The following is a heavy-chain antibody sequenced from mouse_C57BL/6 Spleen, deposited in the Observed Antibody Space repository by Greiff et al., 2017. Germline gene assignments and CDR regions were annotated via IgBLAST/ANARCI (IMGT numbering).Heavy chain of an antibody. J-gene: IGHJ4*01. Sequence: EVKLQESGPGLVKPSQSLSLTCSVTGYSITSGYYWNWIRQFPGNKLEWMGYISYDGSNNYNPSLKNRISITRDTSKNQFFLKLNSVTTEDTATYYCARGRDGYYSAMDYWGQGTSVTVSS. V-gene: IGHV3-6*01. CDR1: GYSITSGYY. CDR2: ISYDGSN. CDR3: ARGRDGYYSAMDY. D-gene: IGHD2-3*01.